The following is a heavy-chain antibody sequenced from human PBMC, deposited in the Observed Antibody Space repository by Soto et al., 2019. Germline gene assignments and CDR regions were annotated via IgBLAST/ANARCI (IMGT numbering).Heavy chain of an antibody. CDR3: AKQNMIFVVVIDFYYSDMDV. CDR2: ISASSGST. J-gene: IGHJ6*02. V-gene: IGHV3-23*01. Sequence: PGGSLRLSCVASGFTFSGYAMLWVRQDRGKGMEQVSSISASSGSTSYADTVKGLFTISRDNSKNTLYLQMNSLGAEDTVVYYCAKQNMIFVVVIDFYYSDMDVWGQGTTVTVSS. D-gene: IGHD3-3*01. CDR1: GFTFSGYA.